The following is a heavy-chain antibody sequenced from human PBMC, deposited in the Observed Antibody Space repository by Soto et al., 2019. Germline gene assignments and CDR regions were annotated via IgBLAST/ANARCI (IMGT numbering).Heavy chain of an antibody. CDR1: GGSISSSSYY. CDR2: IYYSGST. V-gene: IGHV4-39*01. J-gene: IGHJ4*02. CDR3: ASRGRGLDY. Sequence: SETLSLTCTVSGGSISSSSYYWGWIRQPPGKGLGWIGSIYYSGSTYYNPSLKSRVTISVDTSKNQFSLKLSSVTAADTAVYYCASRGRGLDYWGQGTLVTVSS. D-gene: IGHD3-10*01.